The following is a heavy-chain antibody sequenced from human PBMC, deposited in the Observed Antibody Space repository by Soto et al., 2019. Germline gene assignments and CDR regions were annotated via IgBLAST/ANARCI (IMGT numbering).Heavy chain of an antibody. CDR1: GFTFTSSA. CDR2: IVVGSGNT. Sequence: SVKVSCKASGFTFTSSAMQCVRQARGQRLEWIGWIVVGSGNTNYAQKFQERVTITRDMSTSTAYMELSSLRSEDTAVYYCAAASYNWNDPAAYYYYYMDVWGKGTTVTVSS. D-gene: IGHD1-20*01. CDR3: AAASYNWNDPAAYYYYYMDV. J-gene: IGHJ6*03. V-gene: IGHV1-58*02.